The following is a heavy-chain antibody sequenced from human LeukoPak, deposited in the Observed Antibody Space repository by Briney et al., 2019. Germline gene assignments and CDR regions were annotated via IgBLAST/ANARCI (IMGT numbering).Heavy chain of an antibody. Sequence: GGSLRLSCAASGFTFSIYWMNWVRQTPGKGLEWVANIKHDGSEEYYVDSVKGRFTISRDNFKNTLYLQMNSLRGEDTAVYYCAKDRHYHDILTGFDYWGQGTLVTVSS. CDR3: AKDRHYHDILTGFDY. J-gene: IGHJ4*02. V-gene: IGHV3-7*01. CDR2: IKHDGSEE. D-gene: IGHD3-9*01. CDR1: GFTFSIYW.